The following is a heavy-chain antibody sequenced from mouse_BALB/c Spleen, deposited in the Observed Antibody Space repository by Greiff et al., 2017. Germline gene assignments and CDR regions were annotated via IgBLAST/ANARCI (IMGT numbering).Heavy chain of an antibody. CDR2: IFPGDGST. Sequence: QVQLQQSGAELVKPGASVKLSCKASGYTFTSYDINWVRQRPEQGLGWIGWIFPGDGSTKYNEKFKGKATLTTDNSSSTAYMQLSRLTSEDSAFYFCASRGTLCDYWGQGTTLTVSS. CDR3: ASRGTLCDY. V-gene: IGHV1S56*01. J-gene: IGHJ2*01. D-gene: IGHD6-1*01. CDR1: GYTFTSYD.